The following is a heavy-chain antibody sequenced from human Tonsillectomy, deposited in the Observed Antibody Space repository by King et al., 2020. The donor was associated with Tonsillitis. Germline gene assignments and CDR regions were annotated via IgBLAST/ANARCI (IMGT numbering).Heavy chain of an antibody. Sequence: VQLQESGPGLVKPSKTLSLTCTVSGASISSYYWSWIRQPPGKGLEWIGYVSYSGSPNYNPSLKSRVTISIDASKNQFSLKLSSVTAADTAVYYCAKSVWGTYRSCQRYYYYHMDVWGKGTTVPVSS. CDR1: GASISSYY. D-gene: IGHD3-16*01. V-gene: IGHV4-59*01. J-gene: IGHJ6*03. CDR2: VSYSGSP. CDR3: AKSVWGTYRSCQRYYYYHMDV.